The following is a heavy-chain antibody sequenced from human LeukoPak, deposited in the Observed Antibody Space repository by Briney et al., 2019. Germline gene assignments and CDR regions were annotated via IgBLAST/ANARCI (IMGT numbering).Heavy chain of an antibody. J-gene: IGHJ4*02. CDR3: AKVPIRGTYTGDY. Sequence: GGSLRLSCAASGFTFSSYDMHWVRQTTGKGLEWVSAIGAAGDTYFPGSVKGRFTISRDNSKNTLYMQMNSLRAEDTAVYYCAKVPIRGTYTGDYWGQGALVTVSS. CDR2: IGAAGDT. CDR1: GFTFSSYD. V-gene: IGHV3-13*01. D-gene: IGHD1-26*01.